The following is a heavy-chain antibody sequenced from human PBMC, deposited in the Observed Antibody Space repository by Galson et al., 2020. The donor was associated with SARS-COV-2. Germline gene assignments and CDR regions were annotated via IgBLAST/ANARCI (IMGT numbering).Heavy chain of an antibody. CDR2: ISYDGSNK. Sequence: GGSLRLSCAASGFTFSSYGMHWVRQAPGKGLEWVAVISYDGSNKYYADSVKGRFIISRDNSKNTLYLQMNSLRAEDTAVYYCAKDILLWFGEIANDYWGQGTLVTVSS. CDR3: AKDILLWFGEIANDY. CDR1: GFTFSSYG. D-gene: IGHD3-10*01. V-gene: IGHV3-30*18. J-gene: IGHJ4*02.